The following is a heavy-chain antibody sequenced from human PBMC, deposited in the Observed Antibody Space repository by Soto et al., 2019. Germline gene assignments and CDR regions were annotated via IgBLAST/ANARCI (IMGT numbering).Heavy chain of an antibody. CDR3: AKASAVGRPLYHMDV. CDR1: GFTFSSYA. CDR2: IINSGGST. V-gene: IGHV3-23*01. J-gene: IGHJ6*02. D-gene: IGHD6-25*01. Sequence: EVQLLESGGGLVQPGGSLRLSCAASGFTFSSYAMSWVRQAPGEGLEWVSSIINSGGSTYYADSVKGRFTISRDNSKNTLYLQMNSLRAEDTAVYYCAKASAVGRPLYHMDVWGQGTTVTVSS.